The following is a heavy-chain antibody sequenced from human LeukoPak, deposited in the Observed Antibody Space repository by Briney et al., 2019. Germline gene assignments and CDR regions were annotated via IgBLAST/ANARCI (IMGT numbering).Heavy chain of an antibody. CDR2: MNPNSGNT. J-gene: IGHJ4*02. V-gene: IGHV1-8*01. D-gene: IGHD3-10*01. Sequence: ALVKVSCKASGYTFTSYDINWVRQAPGQGLEWMGWMNPNSGNTGYAQKFQGRVTMTRNTSISTAYMELSSLRSEDTAVYYCARVTMVRGVHGYYFDYWGQGTLVTVSS. CDR1: GYTFTSYD. CDR3: ARVTMVRGVHGYYFDY.